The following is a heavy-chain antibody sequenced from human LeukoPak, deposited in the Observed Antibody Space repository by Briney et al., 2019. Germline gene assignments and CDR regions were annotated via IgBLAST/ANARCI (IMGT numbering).Heavy chain of an antibody. CDR1: GYTFTSYA. D-gene: IGHD6-13*01. CDR3: ARGRGAAAGTSGYYYYYYMDV. CDR2: INTNTGNP. J-gene: IGHJ6*03. Sequence: ASVKVSCKASGYTFTSYAMNWVRQAPGQGLEWMGWINTNTGNPTYAQGFTGRFVFSLDTSVSTAYLQISSLKAEDTAVYYCARGRGAAAGTSGYYYYYYMDVWGKGTTVTVSS. V-gene: IGHV7-4-1*02.